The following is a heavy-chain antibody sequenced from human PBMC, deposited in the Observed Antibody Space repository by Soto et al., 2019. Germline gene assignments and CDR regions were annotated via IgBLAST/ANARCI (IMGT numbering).Heavy chain of an antibody. D-gene: IGHD3-3*01. Sequence: GASVKVSCKTSGYVYTSFGISWVRQAPGQGLEWMGWIRPYNGDTKYAQKFQDRVTMTSDTSTTTAYMELRSLRSDDTAVYLCVRRMFTDFWSVYYYFDYWGQGTPVTVSS. CDR2: IRPYNGDT. CDR1: GYVYTSFG. J-gene: IGHJ4*02. CDR3: VRRMFTDFWSVYYYFDY. V-gene: IGHV1-18*04.